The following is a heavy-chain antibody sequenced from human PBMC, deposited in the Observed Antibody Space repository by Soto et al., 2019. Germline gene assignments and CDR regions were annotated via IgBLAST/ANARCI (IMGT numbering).Heavy chain of an antibody. D-gene: IGHD2-15*01. CDR1: GYTFTGYY. CDR2: INPNSGGT. V-gene: IGHV1-2*02. CDR3: ARGYCSGGSCRDWFDP. Sequence: QVQLVQSGAEVKKPGASVKVSCKASGYTFTGYYMHWVRQAPGQGLEWMGWINPNSGGTNYAQKFQGRVTMTRDTSISTAYMELSRLRSDDTAVYYCARGYCSGGSCRDWFDPGGQGTLVTVSS. J-gene: IGHJ5*02.